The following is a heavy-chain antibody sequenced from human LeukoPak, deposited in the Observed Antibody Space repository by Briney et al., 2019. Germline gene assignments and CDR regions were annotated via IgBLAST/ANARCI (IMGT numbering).Heavy chain of an antibody. Sequence: SETLSLTCTVSGGSISSYYWSWIRQPAGKGLEWIGRIYTSGSTNYNPSLKSRVTMSVDTSKSQFSLKLSSVTAADTAVYYCARVGGGYYYGSGSYYEFNVAFDIWGPGTMVTVSS. D-gene: IGHD3-10*01. CDR2: IYTSGST. J-gene: IGHJ3*02. V-gene: IGHV4-4*07. CDR1: GGSISSYY. CDR3: ARVGGGYYYGSGSYYEFNVAFDI.